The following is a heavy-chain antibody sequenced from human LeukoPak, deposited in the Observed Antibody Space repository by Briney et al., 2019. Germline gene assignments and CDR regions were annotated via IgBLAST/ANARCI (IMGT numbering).Heavy chain of an antibody. Sequence: ASVKVSCKASGGTFSSYAISWVRQAPGQGLEWMGGIIPIFGTANYAQKFQGRVTITADESTSTAYMELSSLRSEDTAVYYCARDGAVDYYGSGSYYNVFDYWGQGTLVTASS. CDR3: ARDGAVDYYGSGSYYNVFDY. D-gene: IGHD3-10*01. CDR1: GGTFSSYA. V-gene: IGHV1-69*13. J-gene: IGHJ4*02. CDR2: IIPIFGTA.